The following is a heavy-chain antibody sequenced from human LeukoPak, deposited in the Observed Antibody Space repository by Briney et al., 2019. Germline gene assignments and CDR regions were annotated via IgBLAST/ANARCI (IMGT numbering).Heavy chain of an antibody. D-gene: IGHD1-26*01. J-gene: IGHJ4*02. CDR3: AKDDGSRSYSVY. V-gene: IGHV4-59*01. Sequence: PSETLSLTCTVSGGSISSYYWSWIRQPPGKGLEWIGYIHHSGSTNYNPSLKSRVTISVDTSKNQFSLKLSSVTAADTAVYYCAKDDGSRSYSVYWGQGTLVTVSS. CDR1: GGSISSYY. CDR2: IHHSGST.